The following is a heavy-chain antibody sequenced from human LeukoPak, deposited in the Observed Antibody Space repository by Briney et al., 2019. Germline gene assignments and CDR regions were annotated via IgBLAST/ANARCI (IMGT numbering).Heavy chain of an antibody. CDR3: AKAAAGKTRNYYYYYYMDV. J-gene: IGHJ6*03. Sequence: ASVKVSCKASGYTFTSYGINWVRQAAGQGLEWMGGIIPIFGTANYAQKFQGRVTITADKSTSTAYMELSSLRSEDTAVYYCAKAAAGKTRNYYYYYYMDVWGKGTTVTISS. D-gene: IGHD6-13*01. CDR1: GYTFTSYG. V-gene: IGHV1-69*06. CDR2: IIPIFGTA.